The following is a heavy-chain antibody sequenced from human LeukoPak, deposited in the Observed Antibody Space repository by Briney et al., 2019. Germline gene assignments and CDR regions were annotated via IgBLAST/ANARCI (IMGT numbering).Heavy chain of an antibody. J-gene: IGHJ3*02. D-gene: IGHD3-22*01. CDR3: AKRDYYDSSGYVAFDI. CDR1: GFTFSSYA. CDR2: ISGSGGST. V-gene: IGHV3-23*01. Sequence: GGSLRLSCAASGFTFSSYAMSWVRQAPGKGLEWVSAISGSGGSTYYADSVKGRFTISRDNSKNTLYLQMNSLRAEDTAVYYCAKRDYYDSSGYVAFDIWGQGTMVTVSS.